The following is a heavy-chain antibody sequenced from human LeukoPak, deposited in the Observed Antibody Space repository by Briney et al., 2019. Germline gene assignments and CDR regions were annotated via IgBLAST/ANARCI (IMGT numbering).Heavy chain of an antibody. CDR2: ISDSGGST. CDR3: AVFGYYYDSSAAFDI. V-gene: IGHV3-23*01. Sequence: AGGSLRLSCAVSGITLSNYGMSWVRQAPGKGLEWVAGISDSGGSTNYADSVKGRFTISRDNPKNTLYLQMNSLRAEDTAVYYCAVFGYYYDSSAAFDIWGQGTMVTVSS. D-gene: IGHD3-22*01. J-gene: IGHJ3*02. CDR1: GITLSNYG.